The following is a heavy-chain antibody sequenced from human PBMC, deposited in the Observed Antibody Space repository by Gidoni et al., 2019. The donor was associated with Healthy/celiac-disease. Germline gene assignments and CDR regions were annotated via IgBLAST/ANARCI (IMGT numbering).Heavy chain of an antibody. CDR1: GFTFSSYS. V-gene: IGHV3-21*01. J-gene: IGHJ6*02. D-gene: IGHD5-18*01. CDR3: ARDGPQQLWLRLTGYGMDV. Sequence: EVQLVESGGGLVKPGGSLRLSCAASGFTFSSYSMNWVRQAPGKGLELGSSISSSSSYIYYADSVKGRFTISRDNAKNSLYLQMNSLRAEDTAVYYCARDGPQQLWLRLTGYGMDVWGQGTTVTVSS. CDR2: ISSSSSYI.